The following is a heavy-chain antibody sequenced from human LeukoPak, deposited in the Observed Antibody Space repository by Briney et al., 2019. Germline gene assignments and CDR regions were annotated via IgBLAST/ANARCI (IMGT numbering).Heavy chain of an antibody. CDR1: GGSFSGYY. CDR2: INHSGST. J-gene: IGHJ4*02. CDR3: AKRIAVAGKPLEY. Sequence: SETLSLTCAVYGGSFSGYYWSWIRQPPGKGLEWIGEINHSGSTNYNPSLKSRVTISVDTSKNQFSLKLSSLTAADTAVYYCAKRIAVAGKPLEYWGQGTLVTVSS. V-gene: IGHV4-34*01. D-gene: IGHD6-19*01.